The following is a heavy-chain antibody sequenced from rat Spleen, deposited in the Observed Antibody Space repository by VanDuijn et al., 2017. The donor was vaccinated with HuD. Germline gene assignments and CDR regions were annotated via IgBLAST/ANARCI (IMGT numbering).Heavy chain of an antibody. Sequence: EVQLVESGGGLVQPGGSLKLSCAASGFIFSDYNMAWVRQAPKKGLEWVATISYDGSHTYYRDSVKGRFTISRDNAKRTLYLQMDSLRSEDTATYYCTRESYSTFDYWGQGVMVTVSS. V-gene: IGHV5-7*01. CDR3: TRESYSTFDY. D-gene: IGHD1-2*01. CDR1: GFIFSDYN. J-gene: IGHJ2*01. CDR2: ISYDGSHT.